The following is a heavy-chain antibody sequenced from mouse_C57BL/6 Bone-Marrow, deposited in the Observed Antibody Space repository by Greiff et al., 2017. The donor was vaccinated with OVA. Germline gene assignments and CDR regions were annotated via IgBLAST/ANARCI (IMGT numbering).Heavy chain of an antibody. CDR3: ARRYYYSKVYAMDY. Sequence: QVQLQQSDAELVKPGASVKISCKVSGYTFPDHTIHWMKQRPEQGLEWIGYIYPRDGSTKYNEKFKGTATLSADKSSSTAYMQLNSLTSEDSAVYFCARRYYYSKVYAMDYWGQGTSVTVSS. V-gene: IGHV1-78*01. D-gene: IGHD2-5*01. J-gene: IGHJ4*01. CDR2: IYPRDGST. CDR1: GYTFPDHT.